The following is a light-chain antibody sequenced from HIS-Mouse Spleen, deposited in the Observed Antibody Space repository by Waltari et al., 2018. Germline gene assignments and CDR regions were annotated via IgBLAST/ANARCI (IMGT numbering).Light chain of an antibody. Sequence: QSALTQPASVSGSPGQSITISCTGTSSDVGGYNYVSWYQQHPGKAPKLMIYDVSNRPSGVSNRFSGSKSGNTASLTISGLQAEDEADYYCCSYAGSYTFEVVFGGGTKLTVL. CDR2: DVS. V-gene: IGLV2-14*03. J-gene: IGLJ2*01. CDR3: CSYAGSYTFEVV. CDR1: SSDVGGYNY.